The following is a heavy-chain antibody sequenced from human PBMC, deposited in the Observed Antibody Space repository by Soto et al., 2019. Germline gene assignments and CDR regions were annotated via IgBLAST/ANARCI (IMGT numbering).Heavy chain of an antibody. CDR3: ARGQTVNYDSSGYNWFDP. V-gene: IGHV5-51*01. J-gene: IGHJ5*02. D-gene: IGHD3-22*01. CDR2: IYPGDSDT. CDR1: GYSFTSYW. Sequence: GESLKISCKGSGYSFTSYWIGWVRQMPGKGLEWMGIIYPGDSDTRYSPSFQGQVTISADKSISTAYLQWSSLKASDTAMYYCARGQTVNYDSSGYNWFDPWGQGTLVTVSS.